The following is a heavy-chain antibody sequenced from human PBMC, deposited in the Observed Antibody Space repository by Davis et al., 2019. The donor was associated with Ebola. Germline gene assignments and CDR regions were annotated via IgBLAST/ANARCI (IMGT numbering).Heavy chain of an antibody. V-gene: IGHV3-9*01. J-gene: IGHJ5*02. D-gene: IGHD6-19*01. CDR3: AKWAVAGASLEGWFDP. Sequence: SSGGYYWSWIRQHPGKGLEWVSGISWNSGSIGYADSVEGRFTISRDNAKNSLYLQMNSLRAEDTALYYCAKWAVAGASLEGWFDPWGQGTLVTVSS. CDR1: SSGGYY. CDR2: ISWNSGSI.